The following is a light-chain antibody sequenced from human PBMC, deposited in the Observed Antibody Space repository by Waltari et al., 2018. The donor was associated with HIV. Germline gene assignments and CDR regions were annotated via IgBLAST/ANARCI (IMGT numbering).Light chain of an antibody. Sequence: SVLTQPPSASGTPGQKVTISCSGSSSNIGSNSVFWYQQLPGAAPKLLIYTATQRPSGVPDRCSGSKSGTSASLAISGLRSEDEAVYSCATWDDSLNGVLFGGGTNLNVL. V-gene: IGLV1-47*01. CDR3: ATWDDSLNGVL. CDR2: TAT. J-gene: IGLJ2*01. CDR1: SSNIGSNS.